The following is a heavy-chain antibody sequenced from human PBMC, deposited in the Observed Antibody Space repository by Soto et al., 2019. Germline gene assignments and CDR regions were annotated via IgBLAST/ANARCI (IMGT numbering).Heavy chain of an antibody. CDR3: ARVFGSIDY. J-gene: IGHJ4*02. CDR1: GYTFTSYD. CDR2: MNPNSGYT. Sequence: QVQLVQSGAEVKKPGASVKVSCKASGYTFTSYDINWVRQATGQGLEWLGWMNPNSGYTGHAQKFQGRVTMTRDTSTSTAYMELSSLRSEDTAVYYCARVFGSIDYWGQGTLVTVSS. V-gene: IGHV1-8*01. D-gene: IGHD2-21*01.